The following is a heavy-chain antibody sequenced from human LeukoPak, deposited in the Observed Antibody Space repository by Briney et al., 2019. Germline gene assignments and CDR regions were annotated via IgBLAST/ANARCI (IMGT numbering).Heavy chain of an antibody. Sequence: TSETLSLTCTVSGGSISSYYWSWIRQPAGKGLEWIGRIYTSGSTNYNPSLKSRVTMSVDTSKNQFSLKLSSVTAADTAVYYCARGRYYYDSSGYAWFDPWGQGTLVTVSS. CDR1: GGSISSYY. V-gene: IGHV4-4*07. CDR3: ARGRYYYDSSGYAWFDP. J-gene: IGHJ5*02. CDR2: IYTSGST. D-gene: IGHD3-22*01.